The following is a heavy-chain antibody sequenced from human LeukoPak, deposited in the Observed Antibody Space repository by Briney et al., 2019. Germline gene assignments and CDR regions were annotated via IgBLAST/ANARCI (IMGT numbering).Heavy chain of an antibody. CDR1: GFTFSSYE. J-gene: IGHJ4*02. CDR3: ASALLWFGELYFDD. CDR2: ISSSGSTI. V-gene: IGHV3-48*03. D-gene: IGHD3-10*01. Sequence: GGSLRLSCAASGFTFSSYEMNWVRQAPGKGLEWVSYISSSGSTIYYADSVKGRFTISRDNAKSSLHLQMNSLRAEDTAVYYCASALLWFGELYFDDWGQGTLVTVSS.